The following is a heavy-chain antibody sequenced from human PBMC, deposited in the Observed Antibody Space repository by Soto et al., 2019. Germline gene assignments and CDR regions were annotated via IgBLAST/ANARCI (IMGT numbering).Heavy chain of an antibody. CDR1: GGSFSGYY. D-gene: IGHD3-3*01. CDR3: ARGPHLPYYDFWSGYYF. Sequence: QVQLQQWGAGLLKPSETLSLTCAVYGGSFSGYYWSWIRQPPGKGLEWIGEINHSGSTNYNPSLKSRVTISVDTSKNQFSLKLISVTAADTAVYYCARGPHLPYYDFWSGYYFWGQGTMVTFSS. CDR2: INHSGST. J-gene: IGHJ3*01. V-gene: IGHV4-34*01.